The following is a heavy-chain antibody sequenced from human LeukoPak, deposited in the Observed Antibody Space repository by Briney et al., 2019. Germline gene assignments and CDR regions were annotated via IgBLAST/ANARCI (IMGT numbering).Heavy chain of an antibody. Sequence: SETLSLTCAVYGGSFSGYYWSWIRQPPGKGLEWIGEINHSGSTNYNPSLKSRVTISVDTSKNQFSLKLSSVTAADTAVHYCAREQEAFDYWGQGTLVTVSS. CDR1: GGSFSGYY. J-gene: IGHJ4*02. D-gene: IGHD6-13*01. V-gene: IGHV4-34*01. CDR2: INHSGST. CDR3: AREQEAFDY.